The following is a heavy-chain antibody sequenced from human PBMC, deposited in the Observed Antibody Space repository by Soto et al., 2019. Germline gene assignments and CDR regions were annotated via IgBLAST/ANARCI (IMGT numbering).Heavy chain of an antibody. CDR3: AREWTLGYFDY. J-gene: IGHJ4*02. CDR1: GFTFSSYG. Sequence: QVQLVESGGGVVQPGRSLRLSCAASGFTFSSYGMHWVRQAPGKGLEWVAVIWYDGSNKYYADSVKGRFTISRDNSKNTLYLQMNSLRAEDTAVYYCAREWTLGYFDYWGQGTLVTVSS. V-gene: IGHV3-33*01. CDR2: IWYDGSNK. D-gene: IGHD5-12*01.